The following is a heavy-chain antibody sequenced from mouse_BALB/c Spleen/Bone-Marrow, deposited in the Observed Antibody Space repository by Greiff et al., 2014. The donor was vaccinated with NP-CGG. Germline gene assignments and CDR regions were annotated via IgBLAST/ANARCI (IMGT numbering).Heavy chain of an antibody. D-gene: IGHD2-4*01. Sequence: VQRVESGAELVKPGASVKLSCKTSGYTFTSYWIQWVKQRPGQGLGWIGEIFPGTGTTYYNEKFKDKATLTIDTSSSTAYMQLSSLTSEDSAVYFCARKGISTVIATAYYFDYWGQGPTLTVSS. J-gene: IGHJ2*01. CDR1: GYTFTSYW. V-gene: IGHV1S132*01. CDR2: IFPGTGTT. CDR3: ARKGISTVIATAYYFDY.